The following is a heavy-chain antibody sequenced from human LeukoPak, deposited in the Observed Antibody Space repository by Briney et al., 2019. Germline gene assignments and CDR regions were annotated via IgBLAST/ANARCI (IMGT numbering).Heavy chain of an antibody. CDR3: AKTKIVATFFDY. D-gene: IGHD5-12*01. Sequence: GGSLRLSCAASGFTFSNYAMSWVRQAPGKGLEWVSGISDSGDSTYYADSVKGRFTISRDNAKNTLYLQMNSLRAEDTAIYYCAKTKIVATFFDYWGQGTLVTVSS. CDR2: ISDSGDST. CDR1: GFTFSNYA. J-gene: IGHJ4*02. V-gene: IGHV3-23*01.